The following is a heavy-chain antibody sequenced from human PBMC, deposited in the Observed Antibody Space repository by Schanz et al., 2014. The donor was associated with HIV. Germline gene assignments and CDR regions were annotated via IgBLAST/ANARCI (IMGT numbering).Heavy chain of an antibody. CDR2: ISDSGGST. J-gene: IGHJ6*02. D-gene: IGHD2-15*01. CDR3: AKGGRDILSYYGMDV. CDR1: GFTFSSYS. Sequence: EVQLVESGGGLVQPGGSLRLSCAASGFTFSSYSMNWVRQAPGKGLEWVSVISDSGGSTYYADSVKGRFTISRDNSKNTLYLQMNSLRAEDTAVYYCAKGGRDILSYYGMDVGGQGTTVTVSS. V-gene: IGHV3-23*04.